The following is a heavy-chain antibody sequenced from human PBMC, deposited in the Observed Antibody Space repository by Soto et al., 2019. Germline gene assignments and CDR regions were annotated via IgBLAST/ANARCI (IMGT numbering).Heavy chain of an antibody. J-gene: IGHJ4*02. CDR2: INHKNGAT. D-gene: IGHD3-22*01. CDR1: GYTFTDYY. Sequence: GASVKVSCKASGYTFTDYYLHWVRQAPGQGLELMGWINHKNGATIYAQKFQGRVTMTRDTSISTAYIELSRLRSDDTAVYSCARVYYDSSGYLDYWGQGTLVTVSS. CDR3: ARVYYDSSGYLDY. V-gene: IGHV1-2*02.